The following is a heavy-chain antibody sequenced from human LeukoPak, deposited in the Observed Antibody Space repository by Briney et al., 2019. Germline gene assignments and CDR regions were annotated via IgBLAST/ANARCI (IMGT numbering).Heavy chain of an antibody. D-gene: IGHD6-13*01. Sequence: GGSLRLSCAASGFTFSSYAMSWVRQAPGKGLEWVSAISGSGGSTYYADSVRGRFTISRDNSKNTLYLQMNSLRAEDTAVYYCAKDRSSSWKTFFDYWGQGTLVTVSS. CDR1: GFTFSSYA. CDR3: AKDRSSSWKTFFDY. V-gene: IGHV3-23*01. J-gene: IGHJ4*02. CDR2: ISGSGGST.